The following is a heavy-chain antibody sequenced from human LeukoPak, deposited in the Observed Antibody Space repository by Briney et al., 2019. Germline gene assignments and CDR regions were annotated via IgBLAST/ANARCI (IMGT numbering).Heavy chain of an antibody. D-gene: IGHD3-9*01. Sequence: GGSLTLSCAASGFPFSSYRMNWVRQAPGKGLECVSSISSSSSYIYYAHSVKGRFTISRDNAKNSLYLQMNSLRGEDTAVYYCAIEGYYDILTGYIPYGMDVWGQGTTVTVSS. J-gene: IGHJ6*02. CDR3: AIEGYYDILTGYIPYGMDV. V-gene: IGHV3-21*01. CDR2: ISSSSSYI. CDR1: GFPFSSYR.